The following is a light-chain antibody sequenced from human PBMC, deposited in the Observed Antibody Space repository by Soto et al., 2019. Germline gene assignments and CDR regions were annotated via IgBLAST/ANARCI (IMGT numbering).Light chain of an antibody. CDR2: EVS. Sequence: QSVLTQPASVSGSAGQSIAIACTGTSSDVGGYNYVSWYQQHPGKAPKLLLSEVSKRPSGVSDRFSGSKSGNTASLTISGLQTQDEADYYCSSFTSAYTFVFGTETKVTVL. CDR3: SSFTSAYTFV. CDR1: SSDVGGYNY. V-gene: IGLV2-14*01. J-gene: IGLJ1*01.